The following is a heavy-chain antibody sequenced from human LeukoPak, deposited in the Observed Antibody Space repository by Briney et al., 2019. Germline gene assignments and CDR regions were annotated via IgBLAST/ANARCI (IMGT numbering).Heavy chain of an antibody. CDR3: VKVLVTYTVDV. D-gene: IGHD1-1*01. CDR2: ISSDGTNK. V-gene: IGHV3-30*18. CDR1: GFIFSSYD. J-gene: IGHJ6*02. Sequence: GGSLRLSCAASGFIFSSYDMHWARQAPGKGLEWVALISSDGTNKYYADAVKGRFTISRDNSKNTLYLQMNSLRGEDTAVYYCVKVLVTYTVDVWGQGTTVTVSS.